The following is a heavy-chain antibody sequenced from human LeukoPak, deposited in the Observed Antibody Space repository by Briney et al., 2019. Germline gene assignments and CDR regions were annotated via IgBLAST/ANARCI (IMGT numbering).Heavy chain of an antibody. Sequence: PGGSLRLSCAASGFTFSSYSMNWVRQAPGKGLEWVSSISSSSSYIYYADSVKGRFTISRDNAKNSLYLQMNSLRAEDTAVYYCAREWELLVPVVDYWGQGTLVTVSS. D-gene: IGHD1-26*01. CDR3: AREWELLVPVVDY. CDR1: GFTFSSYS. J-gene: IGHJ4*02. CDR2: ISSSSSYI. V-gene: IGHV3-21*01.